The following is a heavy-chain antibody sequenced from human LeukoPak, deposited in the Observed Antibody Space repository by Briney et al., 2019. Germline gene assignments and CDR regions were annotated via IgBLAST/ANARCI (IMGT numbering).Heavy chain of an antibody. CDR2: FDPADGET. D-gene: IGHD2-8*01. J-gene: IGHJ5*02. V-gene: IGHV1-24*01. Sequence: VXQXPGKXXXWMGGFDPADGETIYAQKFQGRVTMPEDTSTDTAYMELSSLRSEDTAVYYCAPYTNAGLDPWGQGTLVTVSS. CDR3: APYTNAGLDP.